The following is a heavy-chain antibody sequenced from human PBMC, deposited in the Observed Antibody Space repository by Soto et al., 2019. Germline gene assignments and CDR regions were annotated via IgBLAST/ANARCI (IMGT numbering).Heavy chain of an antibody. Sequence: GASVKVSCKASGYTFTSYGISWVRQAPGQGLEWMGWISAYNGNTNYADSVKGRFTISRDNSKNTLYLQVNSLRAEDTAVYYCAKDPRIAVTGPTSIRYYYYYMDVWGKGTTVTVSS. CDR1: GYTFTSYG. J-gene: IGHJ6*03. D-gene: IGHD6-13*01. CDR2: ISAYNGNT. CDR3: AKDPRIAVTGPTSIRYYYYYMDV. V-gene: IGHV1-18*01.